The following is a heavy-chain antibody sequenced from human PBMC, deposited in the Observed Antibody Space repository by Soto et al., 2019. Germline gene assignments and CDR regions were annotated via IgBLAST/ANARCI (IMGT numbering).Heavy chain of an antibody. CDR3: ARGVRAKDY. V-gene: IGHV4-59*01. Sequence: SETLSLTCTVSGGSISSYYWSWIRQPPGKGLEWIGYIYYSGSTNYNPSLKSRVTISVDTSKNQFSLKLSSVTAADTAVYYCARGVRAKDYWGQGTLVTVSS. CDR1: GGSISSYY. J-gene: IGHJ4*02. CDR2: IYYSGST. D-gene: IGHD5-12*01.